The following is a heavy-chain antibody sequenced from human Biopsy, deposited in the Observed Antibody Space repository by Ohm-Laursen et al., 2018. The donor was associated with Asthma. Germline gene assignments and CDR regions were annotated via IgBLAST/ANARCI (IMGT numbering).Heavy chain of an antibody. Sequence: SDTLSLTCTVSGGSMSSSSYYWGWIRQPPGKGLEWMGSISYTGCAYHNPSLKSRVTISVDTSKNLFSLKLSSVTAADTAVYYCARHWDWGSFFDYWGQGTPVTVSS. J-gene: IGHJ4*02. CDR3: ARHWDWGSFFDY. CDR1: GGSMSSSSYY. CDR2: ISYTGCA. D-gene: IGHD7-27*01. V-gene: IGHV4-39*01.